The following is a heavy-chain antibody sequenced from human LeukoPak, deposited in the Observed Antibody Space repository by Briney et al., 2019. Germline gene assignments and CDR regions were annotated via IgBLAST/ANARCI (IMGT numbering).Heavy chain of an antibody. J-gene: IGHJ4*02. CDR2: IYTSGST. CDR3: ARSIIRYCSSTSCYSNFDY. Sequence: SQTLSLTCTVSGGSISSGSYYGSWIRQPAGKGLEWIGRIYTSGSTNYNPSLKSRVTISVDTSKNQFSLKLSSVTAADTAVYYCARSIIRYCSSTSCYSNFDYWGQGTLVTVSS. D-gene: IGHD2-2*01. CDR1: GGSISSGSYY. V-gene: IGHV4-61*02.